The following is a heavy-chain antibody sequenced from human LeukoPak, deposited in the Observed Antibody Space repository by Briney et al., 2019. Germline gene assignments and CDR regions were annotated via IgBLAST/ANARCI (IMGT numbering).Heavy chain of an antibody. CDR1: GGSISSYY. Sequence: PSETLSLTCTVSGGSISSYYWSWIRQPPGKGQEWIGYIYYSGSTNYNPSLRSRVTISVDTSKNQFSLKLSSVTAADTAVYHCARVGLLDDILTGRFDYWGQGTLVTVSS. CDR3: ARVGLLDDILTGRFDY. J-gene: IGHJ4*02. V-gene: IGHV4-59*01. CDR2: IYYSGST. D-gene: IGHD3-9*01.